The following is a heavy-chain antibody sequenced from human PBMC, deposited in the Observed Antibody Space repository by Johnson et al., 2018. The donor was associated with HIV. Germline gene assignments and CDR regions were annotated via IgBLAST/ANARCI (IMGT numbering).Heavy chain of an antibody. J-gene: IGHJ3*02. Sequence: QVQLVESGGGVVQPGRSLRLSCAASGFTFSSYAMHWVRQAPGKGLEWVSVIYSGGSTYYADSVKGRFTISRDNSKNTLYLQMNSLRAEDTAVYYCTTDPIAAAGHDAFDIWGQGIRVTVSS. D-gene: IGHD6-13*01. V-gene: IGHV3-NL1*01. CDR1: GFTFSSYA. CDR2: IYSGGST. CDR3: TTDPIAAAGHDAFDI.